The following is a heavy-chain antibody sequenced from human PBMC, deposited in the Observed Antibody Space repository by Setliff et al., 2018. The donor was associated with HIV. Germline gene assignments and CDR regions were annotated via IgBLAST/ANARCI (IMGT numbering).Heavy chain of an antibody. Sequence: SETLSLTCTVSGGSIRTYSWSWIRQPPGRGLDWIGYVSYSGGANYNPSLKSRVTISLDTSKNQFSLKLNYVTAADTAVYFCAVSPDGDCATTECANWFDPWGQGTQVTVSS. D-gene: IGHD4-17*01. J-gene: IGHJ5*02. CDR2: VSYSGGA. V-gene: IGHV4-59*01. CDR1: GGSIRTYS. CDR3: AVSPDGDCATTECANWFDP.